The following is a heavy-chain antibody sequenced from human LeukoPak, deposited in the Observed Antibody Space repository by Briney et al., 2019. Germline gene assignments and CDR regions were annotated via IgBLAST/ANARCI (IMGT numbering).Heavy chain of an antibody. CDR2: INWNGDSP. CDR3: ARDRQWLGVDF. Sequence: GGSLRLSCAASEFSVGSNYMTWVRQAPGKGLEWVSGINWNGDSPAYSDSVKGRFTISRDNAKNYLYLDMNSLRAEDTAFYYCARDRQWLGVDFWGQGTLVTVSS. V-gene: IGHV3-20*04. D-gene: IGHD6-19*01. CDR1: EFSVGSNY. J-gene: IGHJ4*02.